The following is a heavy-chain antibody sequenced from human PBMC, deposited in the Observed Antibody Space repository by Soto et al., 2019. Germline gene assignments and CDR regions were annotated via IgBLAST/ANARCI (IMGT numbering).Heavy chain of an antibody. CDR1: SSPINSRYY. V-gene: IGHV4-38-2*02. CDR3: ARNTSGRKFDY. CDR2: IYHSGST. Sequence: PWETLSLTCTVSSSPINSRYYWGWIRQTPGKGLEWVASIYHSGSTHYNPSLKSRATISVDTSNNQFSLRLSSVTAADTAIYYCARNTSGRKFDYWGQGTQVTVSS. D-gene: IGHD6-19*01. J-gene: IGHJ4*02.